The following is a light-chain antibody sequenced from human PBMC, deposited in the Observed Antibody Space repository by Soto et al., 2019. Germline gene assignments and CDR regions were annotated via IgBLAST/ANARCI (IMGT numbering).Light chain of an antibody. CDR2: GAS. J-gene: IGKJ4*01. V-gene: IGKV3-20*01. CDR1: QSVSSR. Sequence: EIVMTQSPGTLSLSPGERATLSCRASQSVSSRLAWYQQKPGQAPRLLISGASGRATGIPDRFSGSGSGTDFTLTISRLEPEDFAVYYCQQELTFGGGTKVDIK. CDR3: QQELT.